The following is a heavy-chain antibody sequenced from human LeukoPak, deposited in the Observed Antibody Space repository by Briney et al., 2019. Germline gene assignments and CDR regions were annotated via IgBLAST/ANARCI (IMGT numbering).Heavy chain of an antibody. Sequence: PGGSLRPSCAASGFTFSNYGMHWVRQAPGKGLEWVAGIWYDGSNKDYADSVKGRFTISRDNSKNTLYLQMNSLRAEDTAVYYCAKGYYDSSAQGWYFQHWGQGTLVTVSS. J-gene: IGHJ1*01. CDR1: GFTFSNYG. CDR3: AKGYYDSSAQGWYFQH. CDR2: IWYDGSNK. D-gene: IGHD3-22*01. V-gene: IGHV3-33*06.